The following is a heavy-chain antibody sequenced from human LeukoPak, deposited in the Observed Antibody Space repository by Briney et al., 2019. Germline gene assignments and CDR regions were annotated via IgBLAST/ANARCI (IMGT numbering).Heavy chain of an antibody. J-gene: IGHJ4*02. CDR1: GFTFSSYA. Sequence: GGSLRLSCAASGFTFSSYAMSWVRQAPGKGLEWVSSISWSGDRMGYADAVKGRFTISRDNAKNSLFLQMDSLRVEDTALYYCAKDLGGSATTVWGQGTLVTVSS. D-gene: IGHD2-2*01. CDR3: AKDLGGSATTV. CDR2: ISWSGDRM. V-gene: IGHV3-20*04.